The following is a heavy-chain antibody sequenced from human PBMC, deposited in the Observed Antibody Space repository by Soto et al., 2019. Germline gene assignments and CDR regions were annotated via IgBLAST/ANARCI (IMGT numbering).Heavy chain of an antibody. CDR1: GGSINSYW. J-gene: IGHJ4*02. V-gene: IGHV4-4*07. CDR3: ARDIASYAYGEGY. Sequence: SGTLSLTCTVSGGSINSYWWSWIRQPAGKGLEWIGRVYSRGTTDYNPSLNSRATMSVETSQNQFSLKLSSVTAADTAVYYCARDIASYAYGEGYWGQGIQVTVSS. CDR2: VYSRGTT. D-gene: IGHD3-10*01.